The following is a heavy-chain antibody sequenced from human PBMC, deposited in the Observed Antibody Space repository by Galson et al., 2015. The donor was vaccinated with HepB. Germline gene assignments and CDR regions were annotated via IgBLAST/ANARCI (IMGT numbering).Heavy chain of an antibody. CDR3: ASLVPAAIVDAFDI. CDR2: ISSSSSYI. V-gene: IGHV3-21*01. D-gene: IGHD2-2*01. J-gene: IGHJ3*02. Sequence: SLRLSCAASGFTFSSYSMNWVRQAPGKGLEWVSSISSSSSYIYYADSVKGRFTISRDNAKNSLYLQMNSLRAEDTAVYYCASLVPAAIVDAFDIWGQGTMVTVSS. CDR1: GFTFSSYS.